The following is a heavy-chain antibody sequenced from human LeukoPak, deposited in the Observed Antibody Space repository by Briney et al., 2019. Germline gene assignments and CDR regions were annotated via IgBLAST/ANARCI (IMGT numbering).Heavy chain of an antibody. Sequence: SETLSLTCTVSGGSISSSSYYWGWIRQPPGKGLEWIGSIYYSGSTYYNPSLKSRVTISVDTSKNQFSLKLSSVTAADTAVYYCARQGSSSWYKRSDWFDPWGQGTLVTVSS. J-gene: IGHJ5*02. CDR3: ARQGSSSWYKRSDWFDP. D-gene: IGHD6-13*01. CDR1: GGSISSSSYY. V-gene: IGHV4-39*01. CDR2: IYYSGST.